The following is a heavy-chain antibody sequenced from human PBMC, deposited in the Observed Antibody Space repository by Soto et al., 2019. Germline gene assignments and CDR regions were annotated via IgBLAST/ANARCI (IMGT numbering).Heavy chain of an antibody. D-gene: IGHD3-10*01. J-gene: IGHJ6*02. CDR3: ARGVGFGYYYYHMDL. CDR2: ISYSGSA. V-gene: IGHV4-61*01. CDR1: GDSVTSVSDY. Sequence: QVQLQESGPGLVKPSETLSLTCTVSGDSVTSVSDYWSWIRQPPGKGLEWIGYISYSGSADYNPSLGSRVTISIDTSKNQFSLKLTSVTAADTAVYYCARGVGFGYYYYHMDLWGQGTTVTVSS.